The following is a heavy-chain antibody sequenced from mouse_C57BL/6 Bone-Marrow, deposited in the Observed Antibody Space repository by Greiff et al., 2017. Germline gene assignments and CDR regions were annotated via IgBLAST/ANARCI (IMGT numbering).Heavy chain of an antibody. CDR1: GYTFTSYW. J-gene: IGHJ2*01. V-gene: IGHV1-61*01. Sequence: QVQLKQPGAELVRPGSSVKLSCKASGYTFTSYWMDWVKQRPGQGLEWIGNIYPSDSETHYNQKFKDKATLTVDKSSSTAYMQLSSLTSEDSAVYYCARRGYSNHFDYWGQGTTLTVSS. D-gene: IGHD2-5*01. CDR2: IYPSDSET. CDR3: ARRGYSNHFDY.